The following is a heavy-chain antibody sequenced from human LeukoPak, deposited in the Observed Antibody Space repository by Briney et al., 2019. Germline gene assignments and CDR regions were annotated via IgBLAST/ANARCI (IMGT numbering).Heavy chain of an antibody. D-gene: IGHD3-3*01. V-gene: IGHV4-4*07. CDR2: IYTSGST. CDR3: AGDRRKITIFGVVILAFDI. J-gene: IGHJ3*02. CDR1: GGSISSYF. Sequence: SETLSLTCTISGGSISSYFWSWIRQPAGKGVEWIGRIYTSGSTNYSPSLKSRVTMSVDTSTNQFSLKLSSVTVADTAVYDCAGDRRKITIFGVVILAFDIWGQGTMVTVSS.